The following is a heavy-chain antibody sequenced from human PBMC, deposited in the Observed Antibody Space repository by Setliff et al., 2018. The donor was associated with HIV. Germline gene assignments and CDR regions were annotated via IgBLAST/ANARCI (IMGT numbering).Heavy chain of an antibody. V-gene: IGHV1-69*02. D-gene: IGHD3-16*01. CDR1: GGTFSSYT. Sequence: SVMVSCKASGGTFSSYTINWVRQAPGQGREWMGRSIPILGIGNDEQAQKFKGRVTFTADKSTSTVYMELSSLRSEDTAVYYCARCGAGEWHLYMDVWGKGTAVTVSS. CDR2: SIPILGIG. CDR3: ARCGAGEWHLYMDV. J-gene: IGHJ6*03.